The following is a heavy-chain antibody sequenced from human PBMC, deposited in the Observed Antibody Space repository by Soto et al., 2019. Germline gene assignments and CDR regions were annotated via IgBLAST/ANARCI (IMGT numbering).Heavy chain of an antibody. Sequence: QVQLQESGPGLVKPSETLSLTCTVSGGSISSYYWSWIRQPPGKGLEWIGYIYYSGSTNYNPSLKSRVTIAVATSKTQFPLKLSSVTAADTAVYYCARVGIAVAGAIFDYWGQGTLVTVSS. V-gene: IGHV4-59*01. CDR3: ARVGIAVAGAIFDY. D-gene: IGHD6-19*01. CDR1: GGSISSYY. CDR2: IYYSGST. J-gene: IGHJ4*02.